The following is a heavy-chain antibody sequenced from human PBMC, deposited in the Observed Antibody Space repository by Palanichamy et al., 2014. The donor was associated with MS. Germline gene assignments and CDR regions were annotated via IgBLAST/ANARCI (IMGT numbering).Heavy chain of an antibody. D-gene: IGHD1-26*01. CDR2: ISSSSDSI. Sequence: EVQLVESGGGLGQPGGSLRLSCATSGFTFRTSSMNWVRQAPGKGLEWISFISSSSDSIYYADSVKGRFTISRDNAKNSLYLQMNSLRDDDTAVYYCARGVGFDYWGQGTLVTVSS. CDR3: ARGVGFDY. CDR1: GFTFRTSS. V-gene: IGHV3-48*02. J-gene: IGHJ4*02.